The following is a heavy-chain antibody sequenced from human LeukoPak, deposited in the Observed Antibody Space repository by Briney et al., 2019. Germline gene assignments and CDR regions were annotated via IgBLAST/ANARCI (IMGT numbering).Heavy chain of an antibody. CDR2: IYTSGST. CDR3: ARDPPHYYDSSGYYYEDAFDI. V-gene: IGHV4-4*07. J-gene: IGHJ3*02. D-gene: IGHD3-22*01. CDR1: GGSISSYY. Sequence: PSETLSLTCTVSGGSISSYYWSWIRQPPGKGLEWIGRIYTSGSTNYNPSLKSRVTMSVDTSKNQFSLKLSSVTAADTAVYYCARDPPHYYDSSGYYYEDAFDIWGQGTMVTVSS.